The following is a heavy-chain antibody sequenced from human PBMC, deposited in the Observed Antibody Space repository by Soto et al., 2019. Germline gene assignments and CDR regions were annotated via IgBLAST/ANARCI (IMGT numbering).Heavy chain of an antibody. V-gene: IGHV3-23*01. CDR1: GFTFGNYA. Sequence: DVQLLESGGGLVQPGGSLRLSCAASGFTFGNYAINWVRLAPGKGLEWVSGISGGGGTTYYADSVKGRFTIFRDNSKNTLFLQMNSLRVEDTAVYYCAKRGITIFGVVTNYYSGVDVW. J-gene: IGHJ6*01. D-gene: IGHD3-3*01. CDR2: ISGGGGTT. CDR3: AKRGITIFGVVTNYYSGVDV.